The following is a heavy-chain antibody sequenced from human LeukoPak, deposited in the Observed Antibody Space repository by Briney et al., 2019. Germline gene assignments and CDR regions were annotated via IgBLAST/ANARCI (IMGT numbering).Heavy chain of an antibody. D-gene: IGHD5-12*01. Sequence: PGGSMRLSCAASRLTFSRYSMNWVRQAPGKGLEWVSYISSSSSTMYYADSVKGRFTISRDSAKNSLYLQMNSLRVEDTAVYYCARDPYSGYDLQAFDYWGQGTLVTVSS. J-gene: IGHJ4*02. CDR3: ARDPYSGYDLQAFDY. CDR1: RLTFSRYS. V-gene: IGHV3-48*01. CDR2: ISSSSSTM.